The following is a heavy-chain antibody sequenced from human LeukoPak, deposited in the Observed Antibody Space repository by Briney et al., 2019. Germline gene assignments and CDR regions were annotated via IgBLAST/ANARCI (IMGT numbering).Heavy chain of an antibody. CDR2: IYYSGST. D-gene: IGHD3-10*01. CDR3: ARETPPFGESAFDY. J-gene: IGHJ4*02. CDR1: GGSISSYY. V-gene: IGHV4-39*07. Sequence: PSETLSLTCTVSGGSISSYYWGWIRQPPGKGLEWIGSIYYSGSTYYNPSLKSRVTISVDTSKNQFSLKLSSVTAADTAVYYCARETPPFGESAFDYWGQGTLVTVSS.